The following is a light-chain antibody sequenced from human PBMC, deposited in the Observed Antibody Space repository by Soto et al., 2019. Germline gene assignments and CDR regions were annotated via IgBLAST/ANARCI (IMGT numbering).Light chain of an antibody. CDR3: QQYYHWPTWT. CDR2: GAS. Sequence: EVVLTQSPGTLSLSPGERATLSCWASQSVSSNLAWYQQKPGQAPRLLIYGASTRAAGIPARFTGGGSGTEFTLTISSLQSEDFAVYYCQQYYHWPTWTFGQGTKVDIK. V-gene: IGKV3-15*01. CDR1: QSVSSN. J-gene: IGKJ1*01.